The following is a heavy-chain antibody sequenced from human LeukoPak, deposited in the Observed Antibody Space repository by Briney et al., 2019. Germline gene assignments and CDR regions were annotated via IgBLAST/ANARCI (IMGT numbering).Heavy chain of an antibody. CDR2: ISYDGSNK. CDR3: ARDGRYSYGWENFDY. J-gene: IGHJ4*02. V-gene: IGHV3-30*04. Sequence: PGRSLRLSCAASGFTFSSYAMHWVRQAPGKGLEWVAVISYDGSNKYYADSVKGRFTISRDNSKNTLYLQMNSLRAEDTAVYYCARDGRYSYGWENFDYWGQGTLVTVSS. D-gene: IGHD5-18*01. CDR1: GFTFSSYA.